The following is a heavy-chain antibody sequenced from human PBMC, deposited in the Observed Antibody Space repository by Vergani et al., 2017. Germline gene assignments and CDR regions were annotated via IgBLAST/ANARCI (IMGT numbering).Heavy chain of an antibody. CDR3: ARWGNEKRLDS. V-gene: IGHV3-33*08. CDR1: GFIFSSYG. Sequence: QVQLVESGGGVVQPGRSLRLSCAASGFIFSSYGIHWVRQAPGKGLEWVAVIWYDGSNKYYGDSVKGRFTISRDNSKNTLYLQMNSLRVEDTAVYYCARWGNEKRLDSWGQGTLVTVSS. D-gene: IGHD1-1*01. J-gene: IGHJ5*01. CDR2: IWYDGSNK.